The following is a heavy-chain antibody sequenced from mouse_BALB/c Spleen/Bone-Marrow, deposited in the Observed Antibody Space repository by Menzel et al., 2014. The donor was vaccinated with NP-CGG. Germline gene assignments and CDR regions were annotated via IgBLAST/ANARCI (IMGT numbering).Heavy chain of an antibody. J-gene: IGHJ2*01. CDR1: GYTSSNYW. CDR2: IYPGNSDT. Sequence: EVKLQESGTVLARPGAAVKMSCKASGYTSSNYWMHWVKQRPGQGLEWIGTIYPGNSDTTYNQKFKGKAKLTAVTSTSTAYMELGSLTNEDSAVYYCTTLARSDFDYWGQGTTLTVSS. D-gene: IGHD3-1*01. V-gene: IGHV1-5*01. CDR3: TTLARSDFDY.